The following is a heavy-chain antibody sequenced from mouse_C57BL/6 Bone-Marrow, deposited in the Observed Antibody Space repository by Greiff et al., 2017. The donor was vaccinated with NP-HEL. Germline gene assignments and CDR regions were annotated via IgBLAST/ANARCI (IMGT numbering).Heavy chain of an antibody. CDR3: AKDYYGSSHWYFDV. Sequence: QVQLQQSGPELVKPGASVKISCKASGYAFSSSWMNWVKQRPGKGLERLGRIYPGDGDTNYNGKFKGKATLTADKSSSTAYMQLSSLTSEDSAVYFCAKDYYGSSHWYFDVWGTGTTVTVSS. J-gene: IGHJ1*03. V-gene: IGHV1-82*01. CDR1: GYAFSSSW. D-gene: IGHD1-1*01. CDR2: IYPGDGDT.